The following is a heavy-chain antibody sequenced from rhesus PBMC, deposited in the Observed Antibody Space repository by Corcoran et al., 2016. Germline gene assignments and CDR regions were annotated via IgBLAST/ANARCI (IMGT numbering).Heavy chain of an antibody. V-gene: IGHV4-122*02. CDR1: GGSIRNDNHY. CDR3: ARDRGNYYSGSYYYV. D-gene: IGHD3-16*01. Sequence: QVQLQESGPGLLKPSETLSLTCAVPGGSIRNDNHYWSWIRQPPGKGLGWIGYISYSGKTRYNSSLERRVSISRDTSKNQFSLKLNSVTAADTAVYYCARDRGNYYSGSYYYVWGRGILVTVSS. CDR2: ISYSGKT. J-gene: IGHJ5-2*02.